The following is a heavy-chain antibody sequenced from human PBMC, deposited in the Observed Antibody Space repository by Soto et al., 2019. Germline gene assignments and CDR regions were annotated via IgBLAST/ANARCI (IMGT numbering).Heavy chain of an antibody. Sequence: QVELQESGPGLVKPSQTLSLTCTVSGGSISSDDSYWSWIRQPPGKGLEWIGYIYYSGSTYYNPSLKSRVTISVDTSKNQFSLKLYSVTAADTAVYYCARDRGGYERIDYWGQGTLVTVST. J-gene: IGHJ4*02. CDR2: IYYSGST. V-gene: IGHV4-30-4*01. CDR1: GGSISSDDSY. CDR3: ARDRGGYERIDY. D-gene: IGHD5-12*01.